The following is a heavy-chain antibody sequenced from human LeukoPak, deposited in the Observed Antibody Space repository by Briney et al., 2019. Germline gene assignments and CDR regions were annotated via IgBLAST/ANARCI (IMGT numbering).Heavy chain of an antibody. CDR2: IIPIFGTA. Sequence: SVKVSCKASGGTFSSYAISWVRQAPGQGLEWMGGIIPIFGTANYAQKFQGRVTITADKSTSTAYMELSSLRAEDTAVYYCAREPGEGHSTLMEYYYGMDVWGQGTTVTVSS. J-gene: IGHJ6*02. CDR3: AREPGEGHSTLMEYYYGMDV. CDR1: GGTFSSYA. D-gene: IGHD3-10*01. V-gene: IGHV1-69*06.